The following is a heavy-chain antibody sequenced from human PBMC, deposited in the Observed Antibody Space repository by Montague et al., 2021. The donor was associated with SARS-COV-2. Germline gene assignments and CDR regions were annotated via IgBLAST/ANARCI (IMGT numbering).Heavy chain of an antibody. D-gene: IGHD5-12*01. CDR1: GFTFSSYA. CDR2: ISGSGGST. J-gene: IGHJ4*02. CDR3: AVDIVATIKRTFDY. V-gene: IGHV3-23*01. Sequence: SLRLSCAASGFTFSSYAMSWVRQAPGKGLEWVSAISGSGGSTYYADSVKGRFTISRDNSKNTLYLQINSLRAEDTAVYYCAVDIVATIKRTFDYWGQGTLVTVSS.